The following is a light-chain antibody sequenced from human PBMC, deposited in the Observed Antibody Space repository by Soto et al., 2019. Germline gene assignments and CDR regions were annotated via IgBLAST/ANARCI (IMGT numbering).Light chain of an antibody. V-gene: IGKV3-11*01. Sequence: EVVLIQSPATLSLSPGERATLSCRASQSVRNFLAWYQQKPGQAPRLLIYEASNRAAGIPARFSGSGSGTDFTLTISSLEPEDFGVYYCQQRTNWPRGTFGQGTNLEI. CDR1: QSVRNF. J-gene: IGKJ2*02. CDR2: EAS. CDR3: QQRTNWPRGT.